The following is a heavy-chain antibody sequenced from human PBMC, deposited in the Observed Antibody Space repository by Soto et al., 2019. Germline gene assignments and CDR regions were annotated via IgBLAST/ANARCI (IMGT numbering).Heavy chain of an antibody. J-gene: IGHJ1*01. Sequence: QVQLVQSGAEVKKPWASVKVSCKASGYTFTTYGMSWVRPDPGQGLAWRGWISTYNGNTKYAERLQGRVTMTTDTTTSTAYMEMRSLRSDDTAVYYCARGPTDYYDNSGDYFLDYWGQGTLVTVSS. CDR2: ISTYNGNT. D-gene: IGHD3-22*01. V-gene: IGHV1-18*01. CDR3: ARGPTDYYDNSGDYFLDY. CDR1: GYTFTTYG.